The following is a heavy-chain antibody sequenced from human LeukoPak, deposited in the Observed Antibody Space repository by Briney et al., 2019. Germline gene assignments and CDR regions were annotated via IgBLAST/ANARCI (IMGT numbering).Heavy chain of an antibody. D-gene: IGHD3-22*01. CDR2: IYYSGST. J-gene: IGHJ6*02. Sequence: SETLSLTCTVSGGSISSYYWSWIRQPPGKGLEWIGYIYYSGSTNYNPSLKSRVTISVDTSKNQFSLKLSSVTAADTAVYYCARWGWYYDYGMDIWGQGTTVTVSS. V-gene: IGHV4-59*08. CDR1: GGSISSYY. CDR3: ARWGWYYDYGMDI.